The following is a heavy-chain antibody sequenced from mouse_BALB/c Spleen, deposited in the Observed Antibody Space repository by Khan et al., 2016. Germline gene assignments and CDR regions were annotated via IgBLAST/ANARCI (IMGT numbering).Heavy chain of an antibody. CDR3: ARSTDY. J-gene: IGHJ2*01. Sequence: VQLQQSGAELVKPGASVKLSCTASGCNIKDTYMHWVKQRPEQGLEWIGRIDPANGNTKYDPKFPGKATITADTSSNTASLQLSSLTSEDTAVYYCARSTDYWGQGTTLTVSS. CDR2: IDPANGNT. V-gene: IGHV14-3*02. CDR1: GCNIKDTY.